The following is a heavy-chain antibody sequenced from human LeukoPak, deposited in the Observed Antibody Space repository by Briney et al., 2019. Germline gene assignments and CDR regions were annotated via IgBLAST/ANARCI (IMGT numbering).Heavy chain of an antibody. CDR1: GFSFGDFF. CDR2: INLDGSEK. Sequence: GGSLRLSCAASGFSFGDFFMSWVRQAPGKGLEWVANINLDGSEKFHVDSVEGRFTISRDNAKSALYLQMNSLRADDTAMYFCVRGVTMIRGAVMYPYFFDFWGRGTLVTVSS. D-gene: IGHD3-10*01. V-gene: IGHV3-7*03. J-gene: IGHJ4*02. CDR3: VRGVTMIRGAVMYPYFFDF.